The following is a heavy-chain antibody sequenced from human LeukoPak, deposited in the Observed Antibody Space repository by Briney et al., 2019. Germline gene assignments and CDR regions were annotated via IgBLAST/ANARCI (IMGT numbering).Heavy chain of an antibody. CDR3: ARYSRLPTSTVKINYYYMDI. Sequence: HGESLKISCKGSGYSFSTYWLAWVRQMSGKGLELMGIIYPGDSDTRYSPSFQGQVTISADKSISTAYLQWSSLKASDTAVYYCARYSRLPTSTVKINYYYMDIWGKGTTVTVSS. D-gene: IGHD4-17*01. CDR1: GYSFSTYW. J-gene: IGHJ6*03. CDR2: IYPGDSDT. V-gene: IGHV5-51*01.